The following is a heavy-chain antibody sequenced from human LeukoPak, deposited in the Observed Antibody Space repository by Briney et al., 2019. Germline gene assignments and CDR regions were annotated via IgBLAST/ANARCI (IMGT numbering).Heavy chain of an antibody. CDR1: GGTFSSYA. Sequence: ASVKVSCKASGGTFSSYAISWVRQAPGQGLEWMGGIIPIFGTANYAQKFQGRVTITADKSTSTAYMELSSLRSEDTAVYYCARARQPYSSSWSDYWGQGTLVTVSS. D-gene: IGHD6-13*01. J-gene: IGHJ4*02. V-gene: IGHV1-69*06. CDR3: ARARQPYSSSWSDY. CDR2: IIPIFGTA.